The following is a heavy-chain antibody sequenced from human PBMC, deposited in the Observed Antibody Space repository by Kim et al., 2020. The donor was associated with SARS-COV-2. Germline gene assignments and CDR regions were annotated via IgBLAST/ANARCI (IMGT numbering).Heavy chain of an antibody. Sequence: NARKFQGRVQITADESTGTAYMELSSLRSEDTAVYYCARDRGRSQILGYWGQGTLVTVSS. CDR3: ARDRGRSQILGY. D-gene: IGHD3-10*01. J-gene: IGHJ4*02. V-gene: IGHV1-69*01.